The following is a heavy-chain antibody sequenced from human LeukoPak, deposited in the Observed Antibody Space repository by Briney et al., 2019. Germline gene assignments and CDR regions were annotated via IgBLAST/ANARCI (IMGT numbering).Heavy chain of an antibody. CDR3: ARVAYSGSYYRYFDY. CDR1: RFTFSSYS. J-gene: IGHJ4*02. V-gene: IGHV3-48*04. D-gene: IGHD1-26*01. Sequence: GGSLRLSCAASRFTFSSYSMNWVRQAPGKGLEWVSYISSSGSTIYYADSVKGRFTISRDNAKNSLYLQMNSLRAEDTAVYYCARVAYSGSYYRYFDYWGQGTLVTVSS. CDR2: ISSSGSTI.